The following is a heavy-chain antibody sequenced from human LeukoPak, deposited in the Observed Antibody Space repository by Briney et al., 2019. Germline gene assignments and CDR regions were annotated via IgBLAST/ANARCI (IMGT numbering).Heavy chain of an antibody. J-gene: IGHJ6*03. CDR3: ARDPYSGSYGNYYYYFMDV. CDR2: ITSGSSYI. V-gene: IGHV3-21*01. CDR1: GFTFSSYN. D-gene: IGHD1-26*01. Sequence: PGGSLRLSCAASGFTFSSYNMNWVRQAPGKGLEWVSSITSGSSYIYYADSVKGRFTISRDNAKNSPYLQMNSLRAEDTAVYYCARDPYSGSYGNYYYYFMDVWGKGTTVTVSS.